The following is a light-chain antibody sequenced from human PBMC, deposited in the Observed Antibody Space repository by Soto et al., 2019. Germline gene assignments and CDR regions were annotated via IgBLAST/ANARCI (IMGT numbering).Light chain of an antibody. CDR2: DVR. V-gene: IGLV2-14*03. Sequence: QSALSQPASVSGSPGQAITISCTGTSSDVGGYDYASWYQQHPGRAPKLMIFDVRSRPSGVTNRFSGSKSGNTASLTISGLQTEDEADYYCSSFTSRNVVIFGGGTKLTVL. CDR3: SSFTSRNVVI. CDR1: SSDVGGYDY. J-gene: IGLJ2*01.